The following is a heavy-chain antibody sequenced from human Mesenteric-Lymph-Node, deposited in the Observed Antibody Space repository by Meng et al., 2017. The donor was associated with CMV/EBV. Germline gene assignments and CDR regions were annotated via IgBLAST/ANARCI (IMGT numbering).Heavy chain of an antibody. Sequence: AGSLRPACTVSAYSISRGYYWGWIRQPPGKGLEWIGSIYRSGSTDYNPSLKSQVTISVDTSKNQFYLKLSSVIAADTAVYYCARGSRGSIVVVPAATFDYWGQGTLVTVSS. V-gene: IGHV4-38-2*02. CDR3: ARGSRGSIVVVPAATFDY. CDR2: IYRSGST. J-gene: IGHJ4*02. D-gene: IGHD2-2*01. CDR1: AYSISRGYY.